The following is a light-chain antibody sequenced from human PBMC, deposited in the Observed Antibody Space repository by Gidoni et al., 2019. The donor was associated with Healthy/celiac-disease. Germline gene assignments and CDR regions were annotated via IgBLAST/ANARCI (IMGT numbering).Light chain of an antibody. Sequence: EIVLTQSPATLSLSPGERATLSCRASQSVSSYLAWYQQKPGQAPRLLISDASNRATGIPARFSGSGSGTAFTLTISSLEPEDFAVYYCQQRSNWHTFGGGTKVEIK. CDR2: DAS. V-gene: IGKV3-11*01. CDR3: QQRSNWHT. J-gene: IGKJ4*01. CDR1: QSVSSY.